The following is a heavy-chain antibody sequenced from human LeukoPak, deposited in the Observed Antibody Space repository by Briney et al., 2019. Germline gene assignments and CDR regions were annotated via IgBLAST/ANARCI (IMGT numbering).Heavy chain of an antibody. CDR2: ISGSAGST. CDR3: AKYIPSSSGYDY. D-gene: IGHD3-22*01. V-gene: IGHV3-23*01. CDR1: GFTFSSYA. J-gene: IGHJ4*02. Sequence: GGSLRLSCAASGFTFSSYAMSWVRQAPGKRLEWVSVISGSAGSTYYADSVKGRFTISRDNSKNTLYLQMNSLRAGDTAVYYCAKYIPSSSGYDYWGQGTLVTVSS.